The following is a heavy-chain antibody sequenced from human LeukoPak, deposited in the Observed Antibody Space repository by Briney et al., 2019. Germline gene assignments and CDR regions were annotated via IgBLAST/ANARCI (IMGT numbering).Heavy chain of an antibody. J-gene: IGHJ4*02. Sequence: GGSLRLSCAASGFTFDDYGMSWVRQAPGKGLEWVSGINWNGGSTGYADSVKGRFTISRDSAKNSLYLQMNSLRAEDTALYYCARDLPAPYRGNIVVVPAAHDYWGQGTLVTVSS. V-gene: IGHV3-20*04. CDR2: INWNGGST. D-gene: IGHD2-2*01. CDR1: GFTFDDYG. CDR3: ARDLPAPYRGNIVVVPAAHDY.